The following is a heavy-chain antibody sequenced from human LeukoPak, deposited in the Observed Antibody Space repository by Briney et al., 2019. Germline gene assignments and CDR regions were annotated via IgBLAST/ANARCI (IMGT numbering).Heavy chain of an antibody. D-gene: IGHD4-17*01. Sequence: GGSLRLSCEVSGYFFPNAYLNWVRQAPGKGLEWVAVISYDGSNKYYADSVKGRFTISRDNSKNTLYLQMNSLRAEDTAVYYCAKVLDYGDYLYDAFDIWGQGTMVTVSS. CDR2: ISYDGSNK. CDR3: AKVLDYGDYLYDAFDI. V-gene: IGHV3-30*18. J-gene: IGHJ3*02. CDR1: GYFFPNAY.